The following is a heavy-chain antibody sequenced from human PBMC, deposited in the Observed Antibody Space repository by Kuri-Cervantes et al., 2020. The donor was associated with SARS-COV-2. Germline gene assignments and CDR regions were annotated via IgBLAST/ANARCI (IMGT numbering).Heavy chain of an antibody. D-gene: IGHD3-22*01. J-gene: IGHJ4*02. V-gene: IGHV3-23*01. CDR3: GRHNFYESPAYSPFDY. CDR1: GFTFSSYA. Sequence: GESLKISCAASGFTFSSYAMSWVRQASGKGLEWVSAISGSGGSTYYADSVKGRFTISRDNSKNTLYLQMNSLRAEDTALYYCGRHNFYESPAYSPFDYWGQGALVTVSS. CDR2: ISGSGGST.